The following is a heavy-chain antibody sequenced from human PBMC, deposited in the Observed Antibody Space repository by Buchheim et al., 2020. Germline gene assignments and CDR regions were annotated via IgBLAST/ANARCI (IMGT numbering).Heavy chain of an antibody. D-gene: IGHD1-14*01. J-gene: IGHJ6*04. CDR2: IGAGGGST. Sequence: EVLLLESGGGLVQPGESLRLACAASGFTFSNNGMTWVRQAPGKGLEWVSGIGAGGGSTYYAASVKGRFTISRDHSRNTLYLQMNSLGAEDTAVYYCARGISGLDVWGKGTT. V-gene: IGHV3-23*01. CDR3: ARGISGLDV. CDR1: GFTFSNNG.